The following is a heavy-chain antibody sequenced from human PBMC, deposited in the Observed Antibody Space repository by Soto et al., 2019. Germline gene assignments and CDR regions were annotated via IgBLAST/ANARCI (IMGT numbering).Heavy chain of an antibody. CDR2: IYYSGST. Sequence: SETLSLTCAVSGGSISSYYWSWIRQPPGKGLEWIGYIYYSGSTNYNPSLKSRVTISVDTSKNQFSLKLSSVTAADTAVYYCARDELVDAFDIWGQGTMVTVSS. J-gene: IGHJ3*02. CDR1: GGSISSYY. D-gene: IGHD6-6*01. V-gene: IGHV4-59*01. CDR3: ARDELVDAFDI.